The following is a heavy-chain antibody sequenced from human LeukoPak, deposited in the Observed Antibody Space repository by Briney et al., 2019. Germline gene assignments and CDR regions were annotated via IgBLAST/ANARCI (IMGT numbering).Heavy chain of an antibody. V-gene: IGHV4-34*01. CDR2: INHSGST. J-gene: IGHJ4*02. CDR3: ARGRPPNY. Sequence: SETLSLTCAVYGGSFSGYYWSWIRKPPGKGLEWIGEINHSGSTNYNPSLKSRVTISVDTSKNQFSLKLSSVTAADTAVYYCARGRPPNYWGQGTRVTVSS. CDR1: GGSFSGYY.